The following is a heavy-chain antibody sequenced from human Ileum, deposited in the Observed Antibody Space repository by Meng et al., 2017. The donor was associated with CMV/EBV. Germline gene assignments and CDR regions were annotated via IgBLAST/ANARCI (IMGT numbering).Heavy chain of an antibody. D-gene: IGHD2-8*01. CDR2: INTDNGDT. J-gene: IGHJ4*02. V-gene: IGHV1-3*04. CDR1: GYTFTSYP. CDR3: AANAFDY. Sequence: QVQLVKSGAEVKKPGASVKISCKASGYTFTSYPMHWVRQAPGQSLEWMGWINTDNGDTRFSQHLQGRVTISTDTSATTAYMELSSLRLDDTAIYYCAANAFDYWGQGTLVTVSS.